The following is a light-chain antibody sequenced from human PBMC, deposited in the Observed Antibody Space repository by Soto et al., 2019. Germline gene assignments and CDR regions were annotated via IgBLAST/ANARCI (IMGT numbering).Light chain of an antibody. Sequence: QSVLTQPPSVSGAPGQRVTISCSGTSSSIGAGYEVHWYHQLPGTAPKLVVSGNGNRPSGVPDRLSASKSGTSASLAITGLQAEDEGHYYCQSYDSSLTGVVFGGGTQLTVL. J-gene: IGLJ2*01. CDR3: QSYDSSLTGVV. V-gene: IGLV1-40*01. CDR2: GNG. CDR1: SSSIGAGYE.